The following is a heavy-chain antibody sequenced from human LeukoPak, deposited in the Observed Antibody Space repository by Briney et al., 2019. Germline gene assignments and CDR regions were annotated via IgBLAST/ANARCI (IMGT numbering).Heavy chain of an antibody. V-gene: IGHV4-59*01. Sequence: PSETLSLTCTVSGGSINSYYWSWIRQPPGKGLEWIWHMYYSGGTNYNPSLKSRVTISVDTSKNQFSLKLSSVTAADTAVYYCTRRCKDAYTLYCFDYWGQGTLVTVSS. D-gene: IGHD5-24*01. CDR1: GGSINSYY. J-gene: IGHJ4*02. CDR3: TRRCKDAYTLYCFDY. CDR2: MYYSGGT.